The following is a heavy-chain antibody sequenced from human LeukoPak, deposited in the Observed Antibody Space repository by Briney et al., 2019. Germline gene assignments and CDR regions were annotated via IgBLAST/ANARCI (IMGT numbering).Heavy chain of an antibody. CDR2: VGPSGTNT. D-gene: IGHD6-13*01. V-gene: IGHV3-23*01. Sequence: GGSLRLSCAASGFTFSNYGMNWVRQAPGKGLEWVSGVGPSGTNTYYADSVKGRFTISRDNSKNTVYLQVNSLRAEDTAVYYCAKRLSSSSTWYYFDYWGQGTLVTVSS. CDR1: GFTFSNYG. J-gene: IGHJ4*02. CDR3: AKRLSSSSTWYYFDY.